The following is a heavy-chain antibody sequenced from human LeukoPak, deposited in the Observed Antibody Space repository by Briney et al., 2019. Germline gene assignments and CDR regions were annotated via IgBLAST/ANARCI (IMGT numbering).Heavy chain of an antibody. CDR3: ARAAARHSEYCSGGSCYSRDYYYMDV. Sequence: SQTLSLTCTVSGGSISSGSYYWSWIRQPAGKGLEWIGRIYTSGSTNYNPSLKSRVTISVDTSKNQFSLKLSSVTAADTAVYYCARAAARHSEYCSGGSCYSRDYYYMDVRGKGTTVTVSS. J-gene: IGHJ6*03. CDR1: GGSISSGSYY. CDR2: IYTSGST. D-gene: IGHD2-15*01. V-gene: IGHV4-61*02.